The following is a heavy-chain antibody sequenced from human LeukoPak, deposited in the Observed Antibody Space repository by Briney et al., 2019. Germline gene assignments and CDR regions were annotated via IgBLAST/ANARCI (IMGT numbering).Heavy chain of an antibody. D-gene: IGHD4/OR15-4a*01. Sequence: GGSLRLSCAASGFTFSSYNMNWVRQAPGKGLEWVSCISGDRSVIYYADSVKGRFTISRDNSKNTLYLQMNSLRAEDTAVYYCARRAGAYSHPYDYWGQGTLVTVSS. J-gene: IGHJ4*02. CDR2: ISGDRSVI. V-gene: IGHV3-48*01. CDR3: ARRAGAYSHPYDY. CDR1: GFTFSSYN.